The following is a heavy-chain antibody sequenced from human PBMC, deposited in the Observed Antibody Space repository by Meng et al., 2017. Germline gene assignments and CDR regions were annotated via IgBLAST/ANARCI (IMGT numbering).Heavy chain of an antibody. CDR1: GFTFDDYA. Sequence: GESLKISCAASGFTFDDYAMHWVRQAPGKGLEWVSSISSSSSYIYYADSVKGRFTISRDNAKNSLYLQMNSLRAEDTAVYYCARAREVTTVTTPEAFDIWGQGTMVTVSS. D-gene: IGHD4-17*01. CDR3: ARAREVTTVTTPEAFDI. CDR2: ISSSSSYI. V-gene: IGHV3-21*01. J-gene: IGHJ3*02.